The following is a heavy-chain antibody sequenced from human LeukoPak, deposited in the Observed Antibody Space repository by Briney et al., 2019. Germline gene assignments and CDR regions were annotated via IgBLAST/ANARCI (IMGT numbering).Heavy chain of an antibody. CDR1: GGSISSGNYY. Sequence: PSETLSLTCTVSGGSISSGNYYWSWIRQPAGKGLEWIGRIYTSGSTNYNPSLKSRVTISVDTSKNQFSLKLSSVTAADTAVYYCATWKTYYYDSSGSFFDYWGQGTLVTVSS. CDR2: IYTSGST. V-gene: IGHV4-61*02. CDR3: ATWKTYYYDSSGSFFDY. D-gene: IGHD3-22*01. J-gene: IGHJ4*02.